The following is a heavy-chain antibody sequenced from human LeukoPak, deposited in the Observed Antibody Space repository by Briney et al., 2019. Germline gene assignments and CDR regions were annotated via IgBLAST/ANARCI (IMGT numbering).Heavy chain of an antibody. J-gene: IGHJ4*02. V-gene: IGHV4-59*01. CDR3: ARAAGYRFDY. CDR1: GGSISSYY. CDR2: IYYSGSA. Sequence: SETLSLTCTVSGGSISSYYWSWIRPPPGKGLEWIGYIYYSGSANYNPSLKGRVTISVDTSKNQFSLKLNSVTAADTAVYYCARAAGYRFDYWGQGTLVTVSS. D-gene: IGHD5-12*01.